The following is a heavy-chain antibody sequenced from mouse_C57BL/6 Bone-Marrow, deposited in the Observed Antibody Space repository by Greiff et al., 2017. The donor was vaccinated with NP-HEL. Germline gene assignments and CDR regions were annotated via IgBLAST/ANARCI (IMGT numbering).Heavy chain of an antibody. CDR1: GYTFTDYE. Sequence: VQLQESGAELVRPGASVTLSCKASGYTFTDYEMHWVKQTPVHGLEWIGAIDPETGGTAYNQKFKGKAILTADKSSSTAYMELRSLTSEDSAVYYCTGGSSSYYFDYWGQGTTLTVSS. CDR2: IDPETGGT. V-gene: IGHV1-15*01. CDR3: TGGSSSYYFDY. D-gene: IGHD1-1*01. J-gene: IGHJ2*01.